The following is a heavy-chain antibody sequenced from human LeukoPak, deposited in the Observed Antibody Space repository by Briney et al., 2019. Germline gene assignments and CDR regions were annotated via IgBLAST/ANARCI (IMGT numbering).Heavy chain of an antibody. V-gene: IGHV1-8*01. D-gene: IGHD3-22*01. CDR3: AMRGYYDSKGGFSDY. CDR2: MNPNSGNT. J-gene: IGHJ4*02. Sequence: ASVKVSCKASGYTFTSYDINWVRQATGQGLVWMGWMNPNSGNTGYAQKFQGRVTMTRNTSISTAYMELSSLRSEDTAVYYCAMRGYYDSKGGFSDYWGQGTLVTVSS. CDR1: GYTFTSYD.